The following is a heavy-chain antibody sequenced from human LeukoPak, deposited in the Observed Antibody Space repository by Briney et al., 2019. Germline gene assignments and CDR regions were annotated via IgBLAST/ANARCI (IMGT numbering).Heavy chain of an antibody. CDR2: IIPILGTA. D-gene: IGHD6-13*01. CDR1: GGTFSSYT. J-gene: IGHJ4*02. CDR3: ADHSSSWTFDY. Sequence: SVKVSCKASGGTFSSYTISWVRQAPGQGLEWMGRIIPILGTANYAQKFQGRVTITADKSTSTAYMELSSLRSEDTAVYYCADHSSSWTFDYWGQGTLVTVSS. V-gene: IGHV1-69*08.